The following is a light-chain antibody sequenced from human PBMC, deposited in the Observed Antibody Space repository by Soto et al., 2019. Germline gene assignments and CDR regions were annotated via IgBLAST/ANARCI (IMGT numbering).Light chain of an antibody. V-gene: IGLV2-14*01. Sequence: QSVLTQPASVSGSPGQSITISCTGTSSDVGGYNYVSWYQQHPGKAPKLMIYDVSNRPSGVSNRFSGSKSGNTASLTISGPQAEDEADYYCSSYTSSPYVFGTGTKVTVL. CDR3: SSYTSSPYV. CDR1: SSDVGGYNY. CDR2: DVS. J-gene: IGLJ1*01.